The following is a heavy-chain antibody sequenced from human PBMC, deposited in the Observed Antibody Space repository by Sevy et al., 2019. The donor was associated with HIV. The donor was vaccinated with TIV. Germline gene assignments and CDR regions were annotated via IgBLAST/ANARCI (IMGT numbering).Heavy chain of an antibody. V-gene: IGHV3-21*01. CDR1: GFTFSSYR. Sequence: GGSLRLSCAASGFTFSSYRMTWVRQAPGKGLEWVSCISSNSGYINYAHSVKGRFTISRDNAKNLLFLQMDSLRAEDTAVYYCARAVLEISTWRSDYWGQGTLVTVSS. D-gene: IGHD1-1*01. J-gene: IGHJ4*02. CDR2: ISSNSGYI. CDR3: ARAVLEISTWRSDY.